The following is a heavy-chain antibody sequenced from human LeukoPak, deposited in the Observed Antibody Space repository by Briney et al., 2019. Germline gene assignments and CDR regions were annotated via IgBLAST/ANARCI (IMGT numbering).Heavy chain of an antibody. CDR3: ARVGTEDFDI. CDR1: GGSISSSSYY. J-gene: IGHJ3*02. CDR2: IYYSGST. D-gene: IGHD3-10*01. V-gene: IGHV4-39*07. Sequence: SETLSLTCTVSGGSISSSSYYWGWIRQPPGKGLEWIGSIYYSGSTNYNPSLKSRVTMSVDTSKNQFSLKLSSVTAADTAVYYCARVGTEDFDIWGQGTMVTVSS.